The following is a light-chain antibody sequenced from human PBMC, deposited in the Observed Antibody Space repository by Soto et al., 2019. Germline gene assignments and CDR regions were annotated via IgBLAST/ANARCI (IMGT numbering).Light chain of an antibody. V-gene: IGLV1-40*01. Sequence: QSVLTQPPSVSGAPGQRVTISCTGVSSNIGAGYDVHWYRQLPGTAPKLLIYGNSNRPSGVPDRFSGSKSGTSASLAITGLQAEHEADYYCQSYDSSLSVWVFGGGTKLTVL. CDR2: GNS. J-gene: IGLJ3*02. CDR3: QSYDSSLSVWV. CDR1: SSNIGAGYD.